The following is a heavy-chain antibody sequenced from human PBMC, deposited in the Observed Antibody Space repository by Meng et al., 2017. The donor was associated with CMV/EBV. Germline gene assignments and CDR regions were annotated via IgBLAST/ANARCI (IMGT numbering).Heavy chain of an antibody. D-gene: IGHD3-9*01. J-gene: IGHJ6*02. CDR1: GFTFSSYS. Sequence: GESLKISCASSGFTFSSYSMNWVLQAPGQGLEWVSSISSSSSYIYYADSVKGRFTISRDNAKNSLYLQMNSLRAEDTAVYYCARDLSNYDILTGYQYYYYGMDVWGQGTTVTVSS. V-gene: IGHV3-21*01. CDR2: ISSSSSYI. CDR3: ARDLSNYDILTGYQYYYYGMDV.